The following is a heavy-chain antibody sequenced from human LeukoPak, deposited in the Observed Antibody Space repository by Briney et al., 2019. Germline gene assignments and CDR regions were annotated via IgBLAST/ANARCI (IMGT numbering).Heavy chain of an antibody. J-gene: IGHJ4*02. V-gene: IGHV3-21*06. D-gene: IGHD3-22*01. Sequence: GGSLRLSCAASGFTFSTYNMNWVRQAPGKGLEWVSSITYISYADSVKGRFTIPRDNAKNSLYLQMNSLRVEDTAVYYCVRGDSSGRYYFDFWGQGTLVTVSS. CDR1: GFTFSTYN. CDR2: ITYI. CDR3: VRGDSSGRYYFDF.